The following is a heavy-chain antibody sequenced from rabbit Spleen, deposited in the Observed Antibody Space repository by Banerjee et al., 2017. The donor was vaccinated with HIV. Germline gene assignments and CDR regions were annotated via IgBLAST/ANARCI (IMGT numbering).Heavy chain of an antibody. Sequence: QEQLVESGGGLVQPGGSLKLSCKASGFDFSSYGVSWVRQAPGKGLEWIGYIDPIFGSTYYANWVNGRFTISRHNAQNTVFLQLNSLTVADTATYFCARDPAYSSGSGSAIPYLWGQGTLVTVS. CDR1: GFDFSSYG. CDR2: IDPIFGST. CDR3: ARDPAYSSGSGSAIPYL. D-gene: IGHD1-1*01. J-gene: IGHJ4*01. V-gene: IGHV1S47*01.